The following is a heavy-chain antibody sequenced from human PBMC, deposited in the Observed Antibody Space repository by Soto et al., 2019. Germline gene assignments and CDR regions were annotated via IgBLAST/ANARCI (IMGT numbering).Heavy chain of an antibody. J-gene: IGHJ4*02. D-gene: IGHD6-13*01. V-gene: IGHV3-7*01. CDR1: GFTFSSYW. Sequence: GGSLRLSCTASGFTFSSYWMSWVRQAPGKGLGWVANIKEDGSGKYYVDSVKGRFTISRDNAKNSLYLQMNSLRAEDTAVYYCASRFGYSSSWYDYWGQGTLVTVSS. CDR2: IKEDGSGK. CDR3: ASRFGYSSSWYDY.